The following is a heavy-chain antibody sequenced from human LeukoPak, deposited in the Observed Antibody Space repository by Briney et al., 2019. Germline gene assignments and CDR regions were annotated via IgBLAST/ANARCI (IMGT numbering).Heavy chain of an antibody. J-gene: IGHJ4*02. CDR3: ARGDDWTNYFDY. V-gene: IGHV4-59*01. CDR2: IYYSGST. CDR1: GGSISSYY. D-gene: IGHD3-9*01. Sequence: PSETLSRTGTVSGGSISSYYWSWIRQPPGKGLEWIGYIYYSGSTNYNPSLKSRVTISVDTSKNQFSLKLSSVTAADTAVYYCARGDDWTNYFDYWVQGTLLTVSS.